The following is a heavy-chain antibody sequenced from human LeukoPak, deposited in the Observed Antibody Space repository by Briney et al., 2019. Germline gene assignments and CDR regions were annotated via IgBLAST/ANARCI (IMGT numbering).Heavy chain of an antibody. CDR2: ISGSGGST. Sequence: GGSLRLSCAASGFTFSSYAMSWVRQAPGQGLEWVSAISGSGGSTYYADSVKGRFTISRDTSKNTLYLQMSSLRAEDTAVYYCAKDSYGYLDYWGQGTLVTVSS. CDR1: GFTFSSYA. J-gene: IGHJ4*02. V-gene: IGHV3-23*01. D-gene: IGHD3-10*01. CDR3: AKDSYGYLDY.